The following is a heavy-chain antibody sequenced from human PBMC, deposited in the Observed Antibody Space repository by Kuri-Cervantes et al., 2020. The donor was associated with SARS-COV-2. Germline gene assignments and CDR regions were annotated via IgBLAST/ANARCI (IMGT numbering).Heavy chain of an antibody. J-gene: IGHJ4*02. D-gene: IGHD4-17*01. Sequence: GESLKISCAASGFTFSSYAMHWVRQAPGKGLEWVAVISYDGSNKYYADSVKGRFTISRDNSKNTLYLQMNSLRAEDTAVYYCAKVSDSMTTVTTLGVWGQGTLVTVSS. V-gene: IGHV3-30*04. CDR1: GFTFSSYA. CDR2: ISYDGSNK. CDR3: AKVSDSMTTVTTLGV.